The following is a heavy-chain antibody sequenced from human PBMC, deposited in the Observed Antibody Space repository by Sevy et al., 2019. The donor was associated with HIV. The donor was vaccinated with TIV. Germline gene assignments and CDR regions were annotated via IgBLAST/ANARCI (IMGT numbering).Heavy chain of an antibody. CDR2: IKRDGSEK. CDR3: ARDCSSTKCLWGLDV. V-gene: IGHV3-7*03. Sequence: GGSLRLSCAASGFTFSNYWMSWDRQAPGKGLEWVANIKRDGSEKYYVASVKGRFTISRDNAKNSLHLQMNSLRAEDTAVYYCARDCSSTKCLWGLDVWGQGTTVTVSS. J-gene: IGHJ6*02. D-gene: IGHD2-2*01. CDR1: GFTFSNYW.